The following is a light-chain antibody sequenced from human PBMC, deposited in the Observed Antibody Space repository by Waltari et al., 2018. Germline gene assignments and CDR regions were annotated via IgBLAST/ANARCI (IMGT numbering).Light chain of an antibody. CDR2: SNN. J-gene: IGLJ3*02. V-gene: IGLV1-44*01. Sequence: QSVLTQPPSASGTPGQRVTISCSGSSSNIGSNTVNWYQQRPGTAPKLLIYSNNLRPAGVPDRFCGSKSGTSASLAISGLQSEDEADYYCAAWDDSLNGPVFGGGTKLTVL. CDR3: AAWDDSLNGPV. CDR1: SSNIGSNT.